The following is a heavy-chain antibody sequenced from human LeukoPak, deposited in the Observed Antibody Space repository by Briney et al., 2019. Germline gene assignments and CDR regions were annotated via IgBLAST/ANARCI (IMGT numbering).Heavy chain of an antibody. CDR1: GFTFSSNY. J-gene: IGHJ3*02. CDR2: IYTGGRT. Sequence: PGGSLRLSCAASGFTFSSNYMSWARPAPGKELEWVSVIYTGGRTYYTDSVKGRLTISRYNSEKTLYLQMNGLRAEDTAVYYCARGGSHLGAFDIWGQGTMVTVAS. V-gene: IGHV3-53*01. CDR3: ARGGSHLGAFDI. D-gene: IGHD1-26*01.